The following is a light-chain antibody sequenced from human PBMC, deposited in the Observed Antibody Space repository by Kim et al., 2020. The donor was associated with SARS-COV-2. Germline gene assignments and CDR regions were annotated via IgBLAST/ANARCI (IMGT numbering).Light chain of an antibody. Sequence: PGQKVTISCSGTSSNIGNNYVSWFQQLPGTAPKLLVYDNNKRPSGITDRFSGSKSGTSATLGITGLQTGDEADYYCGTWDSSMSALFGGGTQLTVL. CDR3: GTWDSSMSAL. CDR2: DNN. J-gene: IGLJ2*01. V-gene: IGLV1-51*01. CDR1: SSNIGNNY.